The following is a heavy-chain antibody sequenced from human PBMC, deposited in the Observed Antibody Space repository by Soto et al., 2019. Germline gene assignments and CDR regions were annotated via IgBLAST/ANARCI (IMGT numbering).Heavy chain of an antibody. V-gene: IGHV3-21*01. D-gene: IGHD5-18*01. CDR3: ARDIEMATAN. CDR1: GFTFSSYS. J-gene: IGHJ4*02. CDR2: ISSSSSYI. Sequence: ESGGGLVKPGGSLRLSCAASGFTFSSYSMNWVRQAPGKGLEWVSSISSSSSYIYYADSVKGRFIISRDNAKNSLYLQMNSLRAEDTAVYYCARDIEMATANWGQGTLVTVSS.